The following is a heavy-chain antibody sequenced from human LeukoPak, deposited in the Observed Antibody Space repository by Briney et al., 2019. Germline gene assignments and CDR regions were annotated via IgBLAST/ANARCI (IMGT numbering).Heavy chain of an antibody. CDR1: GFTFSTYS. CDR2: ISSSSGYI. Sequence: PGGSLRLSCAASGFTFSTYSMNWVRQAPGKGLEWVSSISSSSGYIHYADSVKGRFTISRDNAKNSLYLQMNSLRAEDTAVCYCARLDYYYAMDVWGQGTTVTVS. CDR3: ARLDYYYAMDV. V-gene: IGHV3-21*01. J-gene: IGHJ6*02. D-gene: IGHD6-6*01.